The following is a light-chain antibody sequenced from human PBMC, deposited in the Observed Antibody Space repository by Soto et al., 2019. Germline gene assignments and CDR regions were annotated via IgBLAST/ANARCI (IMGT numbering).Light chain of an antibody. Sequence: IVLTQSPGTLSLSPGERATLSCRASQSVSSNYLAWYQQKPGQAPRLLIYRASSRATGIPDRFSGSGSGTDFTLTISRLDPEDFAVYYCQQYGNSPWTFGQGTKVDIK. CDR2: RAS. CDR1: QSVSSNY. J-gene: IGKJ1*01. CDR3: QQYGNSPWT. V-gene: IGKV3-20*01.